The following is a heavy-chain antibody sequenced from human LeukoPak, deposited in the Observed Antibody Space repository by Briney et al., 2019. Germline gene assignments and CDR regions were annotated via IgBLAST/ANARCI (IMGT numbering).Heavy chain of an antibody. Sequence: GASVKVSCKASGYTFTSYGISWVRQAPGQGLEWMGWISAYNGNTNYAQKLQGRVTMTTDTSTSTAYMELRSLRSEDTAVYYCATDMGSYHKHRRPYAFDIWGQGTMVTVSS. CDR2: ISAYNGNT. CDR1: GYTFTSYG. CDR3: ATDMGSYHKHRRPYAFDI. V-gene: IGHV1-18*01. J-gene: IGHJ3*02. D-gene: IGHD3-16*02.